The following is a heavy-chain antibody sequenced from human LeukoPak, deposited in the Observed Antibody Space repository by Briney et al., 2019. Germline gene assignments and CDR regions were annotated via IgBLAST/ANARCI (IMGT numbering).Heavy chain of an antibody. CDR3: GSGGLRWSLNPDY. CDR2: ISESGGRT. CDR1: GCTFSNYA. D-gene: IGHD4-23*01. V-gene: IGHV3-23*01. J-gene: IGHJ4*02. Sequence: GGSLRLSCAASGCTFSNYARSWVRQAPGKGLKWVSGISESGGRTYYADSVQGRFTISRDNLKNTLDLQMNSLRAEDTAVYYCGSGGLRWSLNPDYWGQGILVTVSS.